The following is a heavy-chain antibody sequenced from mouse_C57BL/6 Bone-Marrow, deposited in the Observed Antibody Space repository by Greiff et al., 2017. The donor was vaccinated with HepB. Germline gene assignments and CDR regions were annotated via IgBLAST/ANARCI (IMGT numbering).Heavy chain of an antibody. CDR3: ARGGTGSSYLYAMDY. J-gene: IGHJ4*01. Sequence: VQLQQSGPELVKPGASVKISCKASGYAFSSSWMNWVKQRPGKGLEWIGRIYPGDGDTNYNGKFKGKATLTADKSSSTAYMQLSSLTSEDSAVYFCARGGTGSSYLYAMDYWGQGTSVTVSS. CDR2: IYPGDGDT. CDR1: GYAFSSSW. D-gene: IGHD1-1*01. V-gene: IGHV1-82*01.